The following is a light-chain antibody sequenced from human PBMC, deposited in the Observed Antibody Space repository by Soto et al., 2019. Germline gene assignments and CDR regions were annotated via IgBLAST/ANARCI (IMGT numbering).Light chain of an antibody. CDR3: QRYDSLRT. CDR1: QSVLSNADNKNF. J-gene: IGKJ1*01. Sequence: DFVMTQSPYSLAVSLGERATINCRSSQSVLSNADNKNFLAWYQQKPGQAPRLLIYGASNRATGIPDRFSGSGSGTDFTLTITRLEPEDFAMYYCQRYDSLRTFGQGTKVDIK. CDR2: GAS. V-gene: IGKV4-1*01.